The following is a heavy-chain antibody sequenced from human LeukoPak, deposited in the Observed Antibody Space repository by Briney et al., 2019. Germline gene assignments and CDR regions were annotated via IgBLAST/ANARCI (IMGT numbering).Heavy chain of an antibody. V-gene: IGHV4-34*01. D-gene: IGHD3-3*01. Sequence: KPSETLSLTCAVYGGSFSGYDWSWIRQPPGKGLEWIGEINHSGSTNYNPSLKSRVTISVDTSKNQFSLKLSSVTAADTAVYYCARAPYYDFRSGYSSPFDYWGQGNLVTVSS. CDR3: ARAPYYDFRSGYSSPFDY. J-gene: IGHJ4*02. CDR1: GGSFSGYD. CDR2: INHSGST.